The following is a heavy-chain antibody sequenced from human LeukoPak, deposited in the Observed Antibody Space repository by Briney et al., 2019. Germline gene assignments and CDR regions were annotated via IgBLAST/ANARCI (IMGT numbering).Heavy chain of an antibody. V-gene: IGHV4-34*01. Sequence: KPSENLSLNCAVYGGAFSGYYWSWIRQPLGKGLGWIGEINHSGSTSYNPSLKSRVTISVDTSKNQFSLKLSSVTAADTAVYYCARFGLSLVVPAAIYGLGAFDIWGQGTMVTVSS. CDR1: GGAFSGYY. CDR3: ARFGLSLVVPAAIYGLGAFDI. D-gene: IGHD2-2*01. J-gene: IGHJ3*02. CDR2: INHSGST.